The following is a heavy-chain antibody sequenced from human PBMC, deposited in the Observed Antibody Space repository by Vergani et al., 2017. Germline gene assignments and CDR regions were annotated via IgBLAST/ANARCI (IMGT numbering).Heavy chain of an antibody. V-gene: IGHV5-51*01. J-gene: IGHJ4*02. D-gene: IGHD1-26*01. CDR1: GYSFTNYW. Sequence: EVPLVQSGAEVKTPGEPLKISCQLSGYSFTNYWIGWLRQMPGKGLEWVGIIHPADSDTRYSPSFQGQVTISVDKSIITADLQRSSLRASDSARYYCSRLYGRESSGSKYFDYWGQGTLVTVSS. CDR3: SRLYGRESSGSKYFDY. CDR2: IHPADSDT.